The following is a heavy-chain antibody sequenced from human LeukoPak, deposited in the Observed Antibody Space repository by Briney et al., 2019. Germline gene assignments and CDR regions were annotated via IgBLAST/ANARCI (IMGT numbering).Heavy chain of an antibody. Sequence: GGSLRLSCAASGFTFSSYEMNWVRQAPGKGLEWVSYISSSGSTTYYATSVKGRFTISRDNAKTSLYLQMNSLRAEDTAVYYCARGHSSGYHYYYYYYMDVWGKGTTVTISS. V-gene: IGHV3-48*03. J-gene: IGHJ6*03. CDR2: ISSSGSTT. D-gene: IGHD3-22*01. CDR1: GFTFSSYE. CDR3: ARGHSSGYHYYYYYYMDV.